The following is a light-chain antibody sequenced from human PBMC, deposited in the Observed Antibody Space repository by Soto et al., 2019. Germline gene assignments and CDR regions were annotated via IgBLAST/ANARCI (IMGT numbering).Light chain of an antibody. V-gene: IGLV2-23*01. J-gene: IGLJ3*02. CDR1: SSDVGSSNL. CDR2: EGS. CDR3: CSYAGSSTWV. Sequence: QSALTQPASVSGSPGQSITISCTGTSSDVGSSNLVSWYQQHPGKAPKLMIYEGSERPSGVSDRFSGSKTGNTASLTISGLQAEDEGEYYCCSYAGSSTWVFGGGTKVTVL.